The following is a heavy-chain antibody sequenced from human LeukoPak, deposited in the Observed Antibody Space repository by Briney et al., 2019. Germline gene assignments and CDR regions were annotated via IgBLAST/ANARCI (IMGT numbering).Heavy chain of an antibody. D-gene: IGHD1-26*01. J-gene: IGHJ4*02. Sequence: SGTLSLTCAVSGGSISSGDYYWSWIRQPPGKGLEWIGYIYYSGSTYYNPSLKSRVTISVDTSKNQFSLKLSSVTAADTAVYYCAREGGSDPILDYWGQGTLVTVSS. V-gene: IGHV4-30-4*01. CDR3: AREGGSDPILDY. CDR1: GGSISSGDYY. CDR2: IYYSGST.